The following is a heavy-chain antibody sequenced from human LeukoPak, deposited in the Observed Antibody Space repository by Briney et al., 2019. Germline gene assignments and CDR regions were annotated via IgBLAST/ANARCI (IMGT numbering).Heavy chain of an antibody. J-gene: IGHJ2*01. CDR2: IYTSGST. V-gene: IGHV4-61*02. CDR1: GGSISSGSYY. D-gene: IGHD5-24*01. Sequence: PSQTLSLTCTVSGGSISSGSYYWSWIRQPAGKGLEWIGRIYTSGSTNYNPSLKSRVTISVDTSKNQFSLKLSSVTAADTAVYDCARERSEMATKHNTPAFLWYFDLWGRGTLVTVSS. CDR3: ARERSEMATKHNTPAFLWYFDL.